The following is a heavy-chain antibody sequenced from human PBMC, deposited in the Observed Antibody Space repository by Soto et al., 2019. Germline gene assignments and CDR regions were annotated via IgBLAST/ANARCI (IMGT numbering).Heavy chain of an antibody. D-gene: IGHD6-13*01. Sequence: PSETLSLTCTVSGGSISSGGYYWSWIRQHPGKGLEWIGYIYYSGSTYYNPSLKSRVTISVDTSKNQFSLKLSSVTAADTAVYYCARDRRQLVATGYCYCNGLYHYGMDGWGQGTTVTVSS. CDR2: IYYSGST. V-gene: IGHV4-31*03. CDR1: GGSISSGGYY. J-gene: IGHJ6*02. CDR3: ARDRRQLVATGYCYCNGLYHYGMDG.